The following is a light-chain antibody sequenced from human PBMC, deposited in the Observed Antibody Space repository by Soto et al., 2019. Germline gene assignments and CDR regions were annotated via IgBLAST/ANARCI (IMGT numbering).Light chain of an antibody. CDR3: QQYNDNWT. CDR1: QSISSW. Sequence: DIQMTQSPSTLSASVGDRVTITCRASQSISSWLAWYQQKPGTAPKLLIYKASTLQSRVPSRFSGSGSGTEFTLTISSLQPYDSATYYCQQYNDNWTFGQGTKVDIK. J-gene: IGKJ1*01. CDR2: KAS. V-gene: IGKV1-5*03.